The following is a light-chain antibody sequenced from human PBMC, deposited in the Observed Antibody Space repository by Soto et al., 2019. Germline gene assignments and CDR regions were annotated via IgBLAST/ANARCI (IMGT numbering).Light chain of an antibody. CDR1: QSVSSN. Sequence: EIVMTQCPATLSVSPGERATLSCRASQSVSSNLAWYQQKPGQAPRLLIYGASTRATGIPARFSGSGSGTEFTLTISSLQSEDFAVYYCQQYNNWPRTCGQGTKVEIE. CDR2: GAS. CDR3: QQYNNWPRT. V-gene: IGKV3-15*01. J-gene: IGKJ1*01.